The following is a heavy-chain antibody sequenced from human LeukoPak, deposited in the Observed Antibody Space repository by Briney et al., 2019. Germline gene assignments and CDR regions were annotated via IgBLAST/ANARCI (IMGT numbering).Heavy chain of an antibody. J-gene: IGHJ4*02. CDR2: IHYSGST. Sequence: SETLSLTCTVSGGSISSYYWSWIRQPPGKGLEWIGYIHYSGSTNYNPSLKSRVTISVDTSKNQFSLKLSPVTAADTAVYYCARVYDYVWGSYRSPFDYWGQGTLVTVSS. CDR3: ARVYDYVWGSYRSPFDY. V-gene: IGHV4-59*01. CDR1: GGSISSYY. D-gene: IGHD3-16*02.